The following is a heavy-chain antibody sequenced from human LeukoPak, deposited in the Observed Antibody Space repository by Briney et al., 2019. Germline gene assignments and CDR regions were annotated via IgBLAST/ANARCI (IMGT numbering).Heavy chain of an antibody. CDR3: ARSAFGGKAHCLDF. CDR2: IWYDGSNK. V-gene: IGHV3-33*01. Sequence: PGGSLRLSCAASGFTFSSYGMHWVRQAPGKGLEWVAVIWYDGSNKYYADSVKGRFTISRDNSKNTLYLQMDSLRDDDTAAYYCARSAFGGKAHCLDFWGQGALVTVSS. D-gene: IGHD3-10*01. J-gene: IGHJ4*02. CDR1: GFTFSSYG.